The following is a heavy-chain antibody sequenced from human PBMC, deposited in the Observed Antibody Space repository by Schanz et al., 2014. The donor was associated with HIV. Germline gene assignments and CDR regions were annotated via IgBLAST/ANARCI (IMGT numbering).Heavy chain of an antibody. CDR3: AKPEYDSRGNSQSHFDS. J-gene: IGHJ4*02. CDR2: ISYDGVNK. CDR1: GFTFDSYG. D-gene: IGHD3-22*01. V-gene: IGHV3-30*18. Sequence: QVQLVESGGGVVQPGRSLRLSCAASGFTFDSYGIHWVRQAPGKGLEWVAVISYDGVNKYYADSVKGRFTISRDNSKNTLYLQMTTLRTEDTAVYYCAKPEYDSRGNSQSHFDSWGQGAQVTVSS.